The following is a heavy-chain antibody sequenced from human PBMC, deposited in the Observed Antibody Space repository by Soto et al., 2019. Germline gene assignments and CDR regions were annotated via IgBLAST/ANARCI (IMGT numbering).Heavy chain of an antibody. CDR2: IYFRGST. V-gene: IGHV4-59*08. CDR1: GGSISSYY. Sequence: SETLSLTCTVSGGSISSYYWSWTRQPPGKGLEWIGYIYFRGSTNYNPSLKSRVTISVDTSKNQFSLKLSSVTAADTAVYYCASHMVRGVPFGYWGQGTLVTVSS. CDR3: ASHMVRGVPFGY. J-gene: IGHJ4*02. D-gene: IGHD3-10*01.